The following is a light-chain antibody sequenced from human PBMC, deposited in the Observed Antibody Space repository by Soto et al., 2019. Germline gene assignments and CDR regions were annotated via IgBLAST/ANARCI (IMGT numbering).Light chain of an antibody. CDR1: SSDVGSYNL. J-gene: IGLJ1*01. CDR2: EGS. V-gene: IGLV2-23*01. Sequence: QSALTQPASVSGSPGQSITISCTGTSSDVGSYNLVSWYQQHPGKAPKLMIYEGSKRPSGFSNRFSGSKSGNTASLTISGLQAEDEADYYCCSYAGSPYVFGTGTKLTVL. CDR3: CSYAGSPYV.